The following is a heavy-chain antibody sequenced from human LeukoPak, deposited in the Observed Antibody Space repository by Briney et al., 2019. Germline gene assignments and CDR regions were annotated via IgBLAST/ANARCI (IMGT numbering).Heavy chain of an antibody. J-gene: IGHJ4*02. CDR3: ARVGGYSSGPEPSFDY. D-gene: IGHD6-19*01. V-gene: IGHV4-59*01. Sequence: SETLSLTCTVSGGSISSYYWSWIRQPPGKGLEWIGYIYYSGSTNYNPSLKSRVTISVDTSKNQFSLKLSSVTAADTAVYHCARVGGYSSGPEPSFDYWGQGTLVTVSS. CDR2: IYYSGST. CDR1: GGSISSYY.